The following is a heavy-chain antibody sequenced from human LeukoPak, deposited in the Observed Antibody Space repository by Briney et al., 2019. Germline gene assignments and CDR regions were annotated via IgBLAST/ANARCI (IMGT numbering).Heavy chain of an antibody. CDR2: VYYTGSS. CDR3: ARHGTAITLGYYFDY. CDR1: GGSVSSGSHY. D-gene: IGHD4-23*01. V-gene: IGHV4-39*01. J-gene: IGHJ4*02. Sequence: SETLSHTCAVSGGSVSSGSHYWGWIRQSPGKGLEWIGSVYYTGSSYFNPSLKSRVTMSADTSKNRFSLNLSSMTAADTAIYYCARHGTAITLGYYFDYWGQGTLVTVSS.